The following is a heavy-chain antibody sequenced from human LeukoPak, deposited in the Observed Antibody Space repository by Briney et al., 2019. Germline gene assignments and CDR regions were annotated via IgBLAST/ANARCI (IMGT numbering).Heavy chain of an antibody. Sequence: SETLSLTCTVSGYSISSGYYWGWIRQPAGKGLEWIGRIYTSGSTNYNPSLKSRVTMSVDTSKNQFSLKLSSVTAADTAVYYCARASYYDILTGYYDQYYFDYWGQGTLVTVSS. J-gene: IGHJ4*02. D-gene: IGHD3-9*01. CDR1: GYSISSGYY. V-gene: IGHV4-4*07. CDR2: IYTSGST. CDR3: ARASYYDILTGYYDQYYFDY.